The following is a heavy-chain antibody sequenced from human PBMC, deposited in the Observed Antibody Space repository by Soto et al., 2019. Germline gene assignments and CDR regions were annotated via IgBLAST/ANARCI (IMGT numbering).Heavy chain of an antibody. CDR2: IYYSGST. D-gene: IGHD6-6*01. Sequence: KTSETLSLTCTVSGGSISSYYWSWIRQPPGKGLEWIGYIYYSGSTNYNPSLKSRVTISVDTSKNQFSLKLSSVTAADTAVYYCARVWGIAARPSPGGGDWFDPWGQGTLVTVSS. J-gene: IGHJ5*02. V-gene: IGHV4-59*12. CDR3: ARVWGIAARPSPGGGDWFDP. CDR1: GGSISSYY.